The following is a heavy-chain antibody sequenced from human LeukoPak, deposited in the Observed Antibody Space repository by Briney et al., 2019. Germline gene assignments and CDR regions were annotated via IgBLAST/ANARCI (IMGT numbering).Heavy chain of an antibody. CDR2: INHSGST. CDR3: ARGPSSDYGDYVLPTDY. J-gene: IGHJ4*02. Sequence: SETLSLTCAVYGGSFSGYYWSRIRQPPGKGLEWIGEINHSGSTNYNPSLKSRVTISVDTSKNQFSLKLSSVTAADTAVYYCARGPSSDYGDYVLPTDYWGQGTLVTVSS. CDR1: GGSFSGYY. D-gene: IGHD4-17*01. V-gene: IGHV4-34*01.